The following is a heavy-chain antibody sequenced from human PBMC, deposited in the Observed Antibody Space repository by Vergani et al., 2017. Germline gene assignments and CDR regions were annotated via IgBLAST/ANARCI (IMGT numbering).Heavy chain of an antibody. V-gene: IGHV1-69*02. CDR3: ARVRDGHFDY. CDR2: IIPILGIA. CDR1: GGTFSSYT. Sequence: QVQLVQSGAEVKKPGSSVKVSCKASGGTFSSYTISWVRQAPGQGVEWMGRIIPILGIANYAQKFQGRVTITADKSTSTAYMELSSLRSEDTAVYYCARVRDGHFDYWGQGTLVTVSS. J-gene: IGHJ4*02. D-gene: IGHD3-10*01.